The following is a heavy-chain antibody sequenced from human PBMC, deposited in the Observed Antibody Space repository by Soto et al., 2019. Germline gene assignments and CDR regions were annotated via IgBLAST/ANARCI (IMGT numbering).Heavy chain of an antibody. CDR2: ISSNGGST. CDR1: GFTFSSYA. V-gene: IGHV3-64D*08. CDR3: VKGVVRGYSFRTVFDY. D-gene: IGHD5-18*01. J-gene: IGHJ4*02. Sequence: GGSLRLSCSASGFTFSSYAMHWVRQAPGKELEYVSAISSNGGSTYYADSVKGRFTISRDNSKNTLYPQMSSLRAEDTALYYCVKGVVRGYSFRTVFDYWGQGTLVTVSS.